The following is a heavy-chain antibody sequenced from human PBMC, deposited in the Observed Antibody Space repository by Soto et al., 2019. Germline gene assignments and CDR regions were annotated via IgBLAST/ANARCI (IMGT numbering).Heavy chain of an antibody. Sequence: QVQLVQSGAEVKKPGASVKVSCKASVYTFTSYYMHWVRQAAGQGLEWMGIINPSGGSTSYAQKFQGIVTMTRDTSTSSVYKELSSLRSEDTAVYYCARNFLRRDGYNEGVFDYWGQGTLVTVSS. CDR3: ARNFLRRDGYNEGVFDY. D-gene: IGHD5-12*01. CDR2: INPSGGST. J-gene: IGHJ4*02. V-gene: IGHV1-46*01. CDR1: VYTFTSYY.